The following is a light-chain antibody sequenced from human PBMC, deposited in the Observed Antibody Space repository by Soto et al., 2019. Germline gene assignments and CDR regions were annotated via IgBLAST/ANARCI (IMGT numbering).Light chain of an antibody. Sequence: QSALTQPPSASGTPGQRVAISCSGSSSTIGSNYVFWYQQFPGTAPKLLIYSNNQRPSGVSDRFSGSKSGTSASLAISGLRSEDEADYYCATWDDSLSGPVFGGGTKLTVL. V-gene: IGLV1-47*02. CDR1: SSTIGSNY. CDR2: SNN. CDR3: ATWDDSLSGPV. J-gene: IGLJ3*02.